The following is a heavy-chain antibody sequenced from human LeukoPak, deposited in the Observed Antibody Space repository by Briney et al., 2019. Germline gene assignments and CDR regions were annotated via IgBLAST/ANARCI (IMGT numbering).Heavy chain of an antibody. CDR1: GFTFGDYW. J-gene: IGHJ4*02. CDR2: IISDGSSA. CDR3: VRDSNYHPDC. D-gene: IGHD4-11*01. Sequence: QAGGSLRLSCAASGFTFGDYWMHCVRQAPGKGLVWVSRIISDGSSASYADSVKGRFTMSRDNAKNTLHLQMNSLRVEDTAVYYCVRDSNYHPDCWGQGTLVTVSS. V-gene: IGHV3-74*01.